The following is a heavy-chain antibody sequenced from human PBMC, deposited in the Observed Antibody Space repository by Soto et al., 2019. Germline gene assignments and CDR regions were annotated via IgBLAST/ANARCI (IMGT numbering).Heavy chain of an antibody. J-gene: IGHJ6*03. CDR3: ARAPRSGVPAAMDYYYMDV. CDR1: GGSISSYY. Sequence: QVQLQESGPGLVKPSETLSLTCTVSGGSISSYYWSWIRQPPGKGLEWIGYIYYSGSTNYNPSLKSRVTISGDTSKNQFSLKLSSVTAADTAVYYCARAPRSGVPAAMDYYYMDVWGKGTTVTVSS. CDR2: IYYSGST. V-gene: IGHV4-59*01. D-gene: IGHD2-2*01.